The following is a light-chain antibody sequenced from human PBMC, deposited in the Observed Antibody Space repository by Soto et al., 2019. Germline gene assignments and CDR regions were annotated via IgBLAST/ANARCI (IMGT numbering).Light chain of an antibody. CDR1: QSISRW. CDR2: GAS. CDR3: QQYNSFWT. V-gene: IGKV1-5*01. J-gene: IGKJ1*01. Sequence: IQMTQSPSTLSATVGDRVIISFWARQSISRWLAWYQQPPRKAPHLLIYGASSLENGLPFRFSGRGSGTDFTLTISSLPPDDSANYYCQQYNSFWTFGQGTKV.